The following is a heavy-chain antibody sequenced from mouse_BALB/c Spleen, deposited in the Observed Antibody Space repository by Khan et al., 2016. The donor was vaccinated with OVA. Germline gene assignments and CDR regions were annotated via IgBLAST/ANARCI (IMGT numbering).Heavy chain of an antibody. J-gene: IGHJ3*01. D-gene: IGHD1-1*01. CDR3: LRSLYYYGSAYEGFAY. Sequence: VQLKESGPELVKPGASVKMSCKASGYTFTSYVMHWVKQKPGQGLEWIGYISPNSDGSKYNEKFRGKATLTSDKSSSTAYMELSSLTYEDSAVYYCLRSLYYYGSAYEGFAYWGQGTLLTVAA. CDR1: GYTFTSYV. V-gene: IGHV1S136*01. CDR2: ISPNSDGS.